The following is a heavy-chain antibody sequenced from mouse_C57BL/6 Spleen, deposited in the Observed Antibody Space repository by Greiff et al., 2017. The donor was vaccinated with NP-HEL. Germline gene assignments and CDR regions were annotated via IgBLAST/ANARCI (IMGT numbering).Heavy chain of an antibody. J-gene: IGHJ1*03. Sequence: QVQLQQSGAELVKPGASVKISCKASGYAFSSYWMNWVKQRPGKGLEWIGQIYPGDGDTNYNGKFKGKATLTADKSSSTAYMQLSSLTSEDSAVYFCARGELRDYYGSSYGYFDVWGTGTTVTVSS. CDR2: IYPGDGDT. CDR3: ARGELRDYYGSSYGYFDV. D-gene: IGHD1-1*01. CDR1: GYAFSSYW. V-gene: IGHV1-80*01.